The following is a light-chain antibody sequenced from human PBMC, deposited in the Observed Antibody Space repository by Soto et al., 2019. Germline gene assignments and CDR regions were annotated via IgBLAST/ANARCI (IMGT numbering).Light chain of an antibody. Sequence: QLVLTQSPSASASLGASVKLTCTLSSGHSSYAIAWHQQQPEKGPRYLMKLNSDGSHSKGDGIPDRFSGSSSGAERYLTISSLKSEDEADYYCQNWGTGIQVVFGGGTKVTVL. V-gene: IGLV4-69*01. CDR2: LNSDGSH. CDR1: SGHSSYA. CDR3: QNWGTGIQVV. J-gene: IGLJ2*01.